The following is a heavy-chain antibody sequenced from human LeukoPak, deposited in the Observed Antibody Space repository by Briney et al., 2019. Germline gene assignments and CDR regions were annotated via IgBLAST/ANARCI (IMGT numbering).Heavy chain of an antibody. V-gene: IGHV4-39*07. J-gene: IGHJ6*03. Sequence: SETLSLTCTVSGGSISSSSYYWGWIRQPPGKGLEWIGSIYYSGSTYYNPSLKSRVTISVDTSKNQFSLKLSSVTAADTAVYYCARVQRTEEGGYSYYYIDVWGKGTTVTVSS. D-gene: IGHD1-26*01. CDR1: GGSISSSSYY. CDR2: IYYSGST. CDR3: ARVQRTEEGGYSYYYIDV.